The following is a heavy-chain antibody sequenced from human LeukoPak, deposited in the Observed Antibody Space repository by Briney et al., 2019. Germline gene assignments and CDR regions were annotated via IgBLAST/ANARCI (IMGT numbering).Heavy chain of an antibody. D-gene: IGHD1-26*01. CDR1: DGPISHYY. Sequence: PSETLSLTCTVSDGPISHYYWSWIRQPPGKGLEWIGYMYYSGSTKYNPSLKSRVTISVDTSKNQLSLKLSSVTAADTAVYYCARFEWALSWVDPWGQGTPITVSS. V-gene: IGHV4-59*08. CDR3: ARFEWALSWVDP. CDR2: MYYSGST. J-gene: IGHJ5*02.